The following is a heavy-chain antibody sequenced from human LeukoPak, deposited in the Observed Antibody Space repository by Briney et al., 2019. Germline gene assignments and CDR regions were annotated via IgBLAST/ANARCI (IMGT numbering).Heavy chain of an antibody. CDR1: GFTFSSYA. J-gene: IGHJ5*02. CDR3: AKDSGYDLGGKWFDP. CDR2: ISGSGGST. D-gene: IGHD5-12*01. Sequence: GGSLRLSCAASGFTFSSYAMSWVRQAPGKGLEWVSAISGSGGSTYYADSVKGRFTISRDNSKNTLYLQMNSLRAEDTALYYCAKDSGYDLGGKWFDPWGQGTLVTVSS. V-gene: IGHV3-23*01.